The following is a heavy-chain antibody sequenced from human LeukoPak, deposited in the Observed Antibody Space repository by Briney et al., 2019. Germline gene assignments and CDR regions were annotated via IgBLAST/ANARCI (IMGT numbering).Heavy chain of an antibody. CDR1: GFTFSSYE. D-gene: IGHD2-2*01. CDR2: ISSSGSTI. V-gene: IGHV3-48*03. J-gene: IGHJ4*02. CDR3: ARDPSTLLPTDDS. Sequence: GGSLRLSCAASGFTFSSYEMNWVRQAPGKGLEWVSYISSSGSTIYYADSVKGRFTISRDNSKNTLYLQMNSLRVGDTAIYYCARDPSTLLPTDDSWGQGTLVAVSS.